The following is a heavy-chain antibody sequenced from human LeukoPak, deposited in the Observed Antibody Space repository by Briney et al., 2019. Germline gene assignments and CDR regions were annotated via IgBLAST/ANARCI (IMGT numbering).Heavy chain of an antibody. CDR1: GYTFTSYG. D-gene: IGHD3-3*01. CDR2: ISAYNGNT. V-gene: IGHV1-18*01. J-gene: IGHJ4*02. CDR3: AREMRDYDFWSGYLDY. Sequence: GASVKVSCKASGYTFTSYGISWVRQAPGQGLEWMGWISAYNGNTNYAQKLQGRVTMTTDTSTSTAYMELRSLRSDDTAVYYCAREMRDYDFWSGYLDYWGRGTLVTVSS.